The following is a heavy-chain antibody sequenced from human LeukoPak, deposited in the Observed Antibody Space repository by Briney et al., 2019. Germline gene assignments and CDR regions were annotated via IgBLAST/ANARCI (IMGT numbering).Heavy chain of an antibody. Sequence: GGSLRLSCAASGFTFSSYAMHWVRQAPGKGLEWVAVISYDGSNKYYADSVKGRFTISRDNSKNTLYLQMNSLRAEDTAVYCCARPSESWGQGTLVTVSS. CDR1: GFTFSSYA. CDR2: ISYDGSNK. V-gene: IGHV3-30*04. J-gene: IGHJ5*02. CDR3: ARPSES.